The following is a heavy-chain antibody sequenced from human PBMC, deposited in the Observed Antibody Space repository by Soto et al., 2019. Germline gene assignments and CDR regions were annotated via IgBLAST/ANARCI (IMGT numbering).Heavy chain of an antibody. Sequence: SETLSLTCAVSGGSITSANWWTWVRQPPGGGLEWIGEISRSGITNYKASLKSRVTMSVDKTKNDVSLKLTSVTAADTAVYHCARVLRGWFDPWGQGTPVTVSS. J-gene: IGHJ5*02. CDR1: GGSITSANW. CDR2: ISRSGIT. V-gene: IGHV4-4*02. CDR3: ARVLRGWFDP.